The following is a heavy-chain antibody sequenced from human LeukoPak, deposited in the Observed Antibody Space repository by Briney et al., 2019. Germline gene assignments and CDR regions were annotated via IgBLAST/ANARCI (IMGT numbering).Heavy chain of an antibody. D-gene: IGHD1-14*01. CDR3: ARVRTNDPGFDY. CDR2: IYYSGST. J-gene: IGHJ4*02. CDR1: GGSISSGSYY. V-gene: IGHV4-61*10. Sequence: SQTLSLTCSVSGGSISSGSYYWSWIRQPAGKGLEWIGYIYYSGSTNYNPSLKSRVTISVDTSKNQFSLKLSSVTAADTAVYYCARVRTNDPGFDYWGQGTLVTVSS.